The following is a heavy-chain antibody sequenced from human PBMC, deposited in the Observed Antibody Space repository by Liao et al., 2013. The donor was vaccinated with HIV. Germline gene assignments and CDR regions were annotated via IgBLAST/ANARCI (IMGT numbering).Heavy chain of an antibody. CDR3: ARAYLGGGSYPD. D-gene: IGHD3-16*02. CDR1: GGSISSSSYY. V-gene: IGHV4-39*07. Sequence: QLQLQESGPGLVKPSETLSLTCTVSGGSISSSSYYWGWIRQPPGKGLEWIGSIYYSGSTYYNPSLKSRVTISVDTSKNQFSLKLSSVTAADTAVYYCARAYLGGGSYPDWGQGTLVTVSS. J-gene: IGHJ4*02. CDR2: IYYSGST.